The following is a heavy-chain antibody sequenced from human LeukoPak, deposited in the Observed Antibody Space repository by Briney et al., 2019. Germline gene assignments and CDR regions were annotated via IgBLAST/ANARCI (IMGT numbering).Heavy chain of an antibody. CDR1: GCSISSSSFY. CDR2: IYYSGST. J-gene: IGHJ4*02. D-gene: IGHD5-12*01. Sequence: SGTLSLTCTVSGCSISSSSFYWGWNPPPPGQGLEWTGSIYYSGSTYYNPSLKSRVTISVDTSKNQFSLKLSSVTAADTAVYYCARGIVATIRRFDYWGQGTLVTVSS. V-gene: IGHV4-39*01. CDR3: ARGIVATIRRFDY.